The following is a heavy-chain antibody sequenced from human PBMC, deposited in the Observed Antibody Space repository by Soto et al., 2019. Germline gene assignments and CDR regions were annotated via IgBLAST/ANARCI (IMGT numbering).Heavy chain of an antibody. CDR1: GYTFTNYG. CDR3: ARGVGSGTYYNQDNWFHP. Sequence: ASVKVSCKASGYTFTNYGISWVRQAPGQGLEWMGWINTYNGNTNHAQKLQGRVTMTTDISTSTAYMELRSLRSDDTAVYYCARGVGSGTYYNQDNWFHPWGQGTLVTVTS. D-gene: IGHD3-10*01. V-gene: IGHV1-18*01. CDR2: INTYNGNT. J-gene: IGHJ5*02.